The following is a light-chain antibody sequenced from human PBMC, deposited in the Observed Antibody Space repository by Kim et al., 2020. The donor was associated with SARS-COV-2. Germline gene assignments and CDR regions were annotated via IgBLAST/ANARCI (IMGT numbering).Light chain of an antibody. CDR2: QDS. V-gene: IGLV3-1*01. J-gene: IGLJ2*01. CDR3: QAWDSSTGV. Sequence: SYELTQPPSVSVSPGQTANITCSGDKLGDKYAFWYQQQPGQSPVLVIYQDSKRPSGIPERFSGSNSGNTATLTISGTQTMDEADYYCQAWDSSTGVFGGG. CDR1: KLGDKY.